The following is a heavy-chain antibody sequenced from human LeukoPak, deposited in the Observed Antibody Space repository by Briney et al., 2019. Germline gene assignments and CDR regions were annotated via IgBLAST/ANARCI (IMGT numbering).Heavy chain of an antibody. D-gene: IGHD1-26*01. J-gene: IGHJ3*02. CDR2: ISSSSSYI. V-gene: IGHV3-21*04. CDR3: AKDIRGLLTYAFDI. CDR1: GFTFSSYS. Sequence: PGGSLRLSCAASGFTFSSYSMNWVRQAPGKGLEWVSSISSSSSYIYYADSVKGRFTISRDNAKNSLYLQMNSLRAEDMALYYCAKDIRGLLTYAFDIWGQGTMVTVSS.